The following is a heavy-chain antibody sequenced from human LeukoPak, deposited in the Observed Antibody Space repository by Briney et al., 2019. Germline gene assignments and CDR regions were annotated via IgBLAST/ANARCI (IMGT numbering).Heavy chain of an antibody. CDR2: IYTSGST. D-gene: IGHD3-3*01. CDR1: GGSISSYY. CDR3: ARGVVLRFLERPASYMDV. J-gene: IGHJ6*03. Sequence: SETLSLTCTVSGGSISSYYWRWIRHPAGKGLEWLGRIYTSGSTNYNPSLKSRVTMSVDTSKNQFSMKLSSVTAADTAVYYCARGVVLRFLERPASYMDVWGKGTTVTVSS. V-gene: IGHV4-4*07.